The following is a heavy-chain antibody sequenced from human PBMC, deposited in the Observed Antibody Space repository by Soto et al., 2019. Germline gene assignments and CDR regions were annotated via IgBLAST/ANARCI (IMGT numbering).Heavy chain of an antibody. J-gene: IGHJ6*03. CDR3: ARDRNFWSGLDYYYYMDV. D-gene: IGHD3-3*01. V-gene: IGHV3-74*01. CDR2: INSDGSST. CDR1: GFTFSSYW. Sequence: PGGSLRLSCAASGFTFSSYWMHWVRQAPGKGLVWVSRINSDGSSTSYADSVKGRFTISRDNAKNTLYLQMNSLRAEDTAVYYCARDRNFWSGLDYYYYMDVWGKGTTVTVSS.